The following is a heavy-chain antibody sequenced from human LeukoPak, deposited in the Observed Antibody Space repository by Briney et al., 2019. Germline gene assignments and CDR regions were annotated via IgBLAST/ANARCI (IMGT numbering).Heavy chain of an antibody. J-gene: IGHJ3*02. CDR1: GYTFTDYG. V-gene: IGHV1-3*04. D-gene: IGHD3-3*01. Sequence: ASVKVSCKASGYTFTDYGMHWVRQAPGQSLEWMGWINTGNGNTKYSQRFQDRVTITRDTSASTAYMELSSLRSEDTAVYYCAADSRYYDFWSGYRGVGAFDIWGQGTMVTVSS. CDR2: INTGNGNT. CDR3: AADSRYYDFWSGYRGVGAFDI.